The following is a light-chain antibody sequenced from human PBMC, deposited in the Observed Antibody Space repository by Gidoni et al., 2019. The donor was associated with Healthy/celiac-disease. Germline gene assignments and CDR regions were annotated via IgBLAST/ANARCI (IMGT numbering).Light chain of an antibody. Sequence: DIEMTQSPLSLPVTPGEPASISCRSSQSLLHSNGYNYLDWYLQKPGQSPQLLIYLGSNRASGVPDRFSGSGSGTDFTLKISRVEAEDVGVYYCMQALQTPITFGGGTKVEIK. CDR3: MQALQTPIT. CDR1: QSLLHSNGYNY. J-gene: IGKJ4*01. V-gene: IGKV2-28*01. CDR2: LGS.